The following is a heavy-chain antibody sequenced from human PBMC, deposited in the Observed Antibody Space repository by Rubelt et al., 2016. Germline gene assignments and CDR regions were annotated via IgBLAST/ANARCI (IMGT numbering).Heavy chain of an antibody. CDR2: ISAYNGNT. J-gene: IGHJ6*02. V-gene: IGHV1-18*01. CDR3: ARDRPDNYVPYYYGMDV. Sequence: ISAYNGNTNYAQKLQGRVTMTTDTSTSTAYMELRSLRSDDTAVYHCARDRPDNYVPYYYGMDVWGQGTTVTVSS. D-gene: IGHD4-11*01.